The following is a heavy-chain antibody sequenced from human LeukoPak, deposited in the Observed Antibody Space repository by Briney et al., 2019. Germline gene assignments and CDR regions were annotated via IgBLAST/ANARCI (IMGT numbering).Heavy chain of an antibody. V-gene: IGHV3-21*01. Sequence: GGSLRLSCAASEFTFSGYTMNWVGQAPGKGLEWVSSMSSSGRYIKYADSVKGRFTISRDNANNSLYLQMNSLRAEDTAVYYCARGLTGHCSSTSCYEVDVPNWFDPWGQGTLVTVSS. CDR3: ARGLTGHCSSTSCYEVDVPNWFDP. CDR1: EFTFSGYT. D-gene: IGHD2-2*01. CDR2: MSSSGRYI. J-gene: IGHJ5*02.